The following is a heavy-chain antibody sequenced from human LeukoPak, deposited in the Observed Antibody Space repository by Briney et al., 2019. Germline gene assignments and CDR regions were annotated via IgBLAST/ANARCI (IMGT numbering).Heavy chain of an antibody. V-gene: IGHV3-21*01. Sequence: GGSLRLSCAASGFTFSSYSMNWVRQAPGKGLEWVSTISSSSSHMYYADSVKGRFTISRDNAKNSLYLQMNSLRAEDTAVYYCARLVLPGAFDIWGQGTMVTVSS. CDR3: ARLVLPGAFDI. CDR1: GFTFSSYS. CDR2: ISSSSSHM. J-gene: IGHJ3*02. D-gene: IGHD1-14*01.